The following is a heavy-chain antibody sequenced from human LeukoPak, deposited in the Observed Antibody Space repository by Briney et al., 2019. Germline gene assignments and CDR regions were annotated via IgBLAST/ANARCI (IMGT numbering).Heavy chain of an antibody. J-gene: IGHJ4*02. D-gene: IGHD2-2*02. V-gene: IGHV3-66*01. CDR1: GFTVSSNY. Sequence: GGSLRLSCAASGFTVSSNYMSWVRQAPGKGLEWVSVIYSGGSTYYADSVKGRFTISRDNSKNTLYLQMNSLRAEDTAVYYCARALVVPAAITPSYFDYWGQGTLVTVSS. CDR3: ARALVVPAAITPSYFDY. CDR2: IYSGGST.